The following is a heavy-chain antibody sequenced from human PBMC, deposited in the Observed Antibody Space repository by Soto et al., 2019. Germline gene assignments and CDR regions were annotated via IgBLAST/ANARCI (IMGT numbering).Heavy chain of an antibody. CDR1: EFTFSSYA. V-gene: IGHV3-23*01. Sequence: PGGSLRLSCAASEFTFSSYAMTWVRQAPGKGLEWVSGVSGTGGSAYYADSVKGRFTISRDKSTNTLYLHMNSLRAEDTAVYYCARVADHDILTGYYPHYGMDVWGQGTTVTVSS. J-gene: IGHJ6*02. CDR3: ARVADHDILTGYYPHYGMDV. CDR2: VSGTGGSA. D-gene: IGHD3-9*01.